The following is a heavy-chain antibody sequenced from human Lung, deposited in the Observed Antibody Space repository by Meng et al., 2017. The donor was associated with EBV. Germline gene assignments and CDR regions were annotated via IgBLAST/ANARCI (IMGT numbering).Heavy chain of an antibody. CDR1: GFTFDSYA. D-gene: IGHD5-12*01. CDR3: AKDNYYDYVNFGY. V-gene: IGHV3-23*01. CDR2: ISGSGGST. J-gene: IGHJ4*02. Sequence: EVQLLESGGGLVQPXESLRLSCAASGFTFDSYAMSWVRQAPGKGLEWVSAISGSGGSTYYADSVKGRFTISRDNSKNTLYLQMNSLRAGDTAVYYCAKDNYYDYVNFGYGGQGTLVTVSS.